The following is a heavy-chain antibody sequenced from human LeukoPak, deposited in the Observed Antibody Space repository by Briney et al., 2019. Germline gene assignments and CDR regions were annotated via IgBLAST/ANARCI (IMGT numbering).Heavy chain of an antibody. CDR1: GFTFSSYG. CDR3: AKSSGYSYDTHFDY. D-gene: IGHD5-18*01. V-gene: IGHV3-30*18. J-gene: IGHJ4*02. Sequence: GGSLRLSCAASGFTFSSYGMHWVRQAPGKGLEWVAVISYDGSNKYYADSVKGRFTISRDNSKNTLYLQMNSLRAEDTAVYYCAKSSGYSYDTHFDYWGQGTLVTVSS. CDR2: ISYDGSNK.